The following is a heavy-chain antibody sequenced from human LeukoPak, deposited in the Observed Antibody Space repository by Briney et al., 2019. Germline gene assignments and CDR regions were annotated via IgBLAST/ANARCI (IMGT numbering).Heavy chain of an antibody. V-gene: IGHV1-2*02. D-gene: IGHD5-24*01. CDR1: GYPFTAYF. Sequence: ASMKVSCKSSGYPFTAYFIHWVRQAPGQGLEWMGWINPNSGDTNYVQKFQGRVTMTGDTSISTSYMELTSLRSDDTAVYYCAKDSRRDGYTCFDYWGQGTLVTVSS. CDR2: INPNSGDT. J-gene: IGHJ4*02. CDR3: AKDSRRDGYTCFDY.